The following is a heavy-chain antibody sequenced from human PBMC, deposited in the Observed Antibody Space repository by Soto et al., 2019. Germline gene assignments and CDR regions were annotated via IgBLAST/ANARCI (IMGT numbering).Heavy chain of an antibody. D-gene: IGHD1-1*01. Sequence: SETLSLTCTVSGGSISSSSYYWGWIRQPPGMGLEWIGSIYYSGSTYYNPSLKSRVTISVDTSKNQFSLKLSSVTAADTAVYYCARLNWNWYFDLWGRGTLVTVSS. J-gene: IGHJ2*01. CDR3: ARLNWNWYFDL. CDR2: IYYSGST. CDR1: GGSISSSSYY. V-gene: IGHV4-39*01.